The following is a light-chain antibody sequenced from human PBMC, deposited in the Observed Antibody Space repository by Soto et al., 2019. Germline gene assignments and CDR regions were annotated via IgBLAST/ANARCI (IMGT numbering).Light chain of an antibody. CDR1: QSISSW. CDR2: KAS. V-gene: IGKV1-5*03. J-gene: IGKJ1*01. Sequence: DIQMTQSPSTLSASVGDRVTITCRASQSISSWLAWYQQKPGKAPKLLIYKASSLESGVPSRSSGSGSGTEFTLTISSLQPDDFATYYCQQYNNYWTFGQGTKVEIK. CDR3: QQYNNYWT.